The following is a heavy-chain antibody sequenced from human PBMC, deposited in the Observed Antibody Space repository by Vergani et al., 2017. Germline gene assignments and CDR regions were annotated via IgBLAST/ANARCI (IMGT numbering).Heavy chain of an antibody. V-gene: IGHV3-64D*06. CDR3: ARDPGPQKRDYYYYYGMDV. CDR2: ISSNGGST. CDR1: GFTFSSYA. J-gene: IGHJ6*02. Sequence: EVQLVESGGGLVQPGGSLRLSCAASGFTFSSYAMHWVRQAPGKGLEYVSAISSNGGSTYYADSVKGRFTISRDNSKNTLYLQMSSLRAEDTAVYYCARDPGPQKRDYYYYYGMDVWGQGTTVTVSS.